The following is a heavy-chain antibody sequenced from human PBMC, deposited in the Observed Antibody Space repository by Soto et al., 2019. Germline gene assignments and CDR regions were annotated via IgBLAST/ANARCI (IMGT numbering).Heavy chain of an antibody. V-gene: IGHV4-31*03. J-gene: IGHJ3*02. CDR3: ASYQQSYAFDI. Sequence: PSETLSLTCTVSGGSISSGGYYWSWIRQHPVKVLEWIGYIYYSGTTYYNPSLKSRVTISVDTSKNQFSLKLSSLTAADTAVYYCASYQQSYAFDIWGQGTMVTVSS. CDR1: GGSISSGGYY. CDR2: IYYSGTT. D-gene: IGHD2-2*01.